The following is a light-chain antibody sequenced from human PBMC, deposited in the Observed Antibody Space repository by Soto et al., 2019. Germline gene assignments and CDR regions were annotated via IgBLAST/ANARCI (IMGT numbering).Light chain of an antibody. V-gene: IGLV2-14*01. CDR3: SSYTSTSNVL. CDR1: SSDVGGYNY. J-gene: IGLJ2*01. Sequence: QSALTQPASVSGSPGQSITISCTGTSSDVGGYNYVSWYQQHPGRAPKLLIYDVSNRPSWVSNRFSGSKSGNTASLTISGLQAEAEADFYCSSYTSTSNVLFGGGTKVTVL. CDR2: DVS.